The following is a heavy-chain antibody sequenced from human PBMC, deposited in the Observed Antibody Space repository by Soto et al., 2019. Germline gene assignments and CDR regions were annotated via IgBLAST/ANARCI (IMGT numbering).Heavy chain of an antibody. V-gene: IGHV3-23*01. Sequence: EVQLLESGGGLVQPGGSLRLSCAASGFTFAGYAMSWVRQAPGKGLEWVSAIIGSGDNTYYADSVKGRFTISRDNSKNTLFLQMNSLRAEDTAVYYCAKFSGASKGWFDPWGQGTQVTVSS. CDR2: IIGSGDNT. CDR3: AKFSGASKGWFDP. CDR1: GFTFAGYA. J-gene: IGHJ5*02. D-gene: IGHD6-6*01.